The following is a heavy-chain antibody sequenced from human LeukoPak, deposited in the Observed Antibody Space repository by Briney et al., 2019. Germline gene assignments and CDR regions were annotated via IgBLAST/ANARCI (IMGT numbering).Heavy chain of an antibody. J-gene: IGHJ4*02. CDR3: TRESGPYCPFGY. D-gene: IGHD1-26*01. Sequence: SETLSLTCTVSGCSITGYHWSWIRQPPGKGLEWIGYIYSSGSTEYKPSLKSRATISADTSKNQFSLKLTSVTAADTAIYYCTRESGPYCPFGYWGQGTLVVVPS. CDR2: IYSSGST. CDR1: GCSITGYH. V-gene: IGHV4-4*08.